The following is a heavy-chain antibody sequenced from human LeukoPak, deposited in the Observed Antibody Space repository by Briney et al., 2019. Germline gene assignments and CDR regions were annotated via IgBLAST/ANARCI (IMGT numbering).Heavy chain of an antibody. D-gene: IGHD3-9*01. J-gene: IGHJ4*02. CDR3: ARGVDYDVFFQAYYFDY. CDR2: IFHSGST. Sequence: PSETLSLTCTVSGDSINNNNYYWGWIRQPPGKGLEWIGSIFHSGSTYYNPSLKSRVTISVDTSKNQFSLKLTSVTAADTAVYYCARGVDYDVFFQAYYFDYWGQGTLVTVSS. CDR1: GDSINNNNYY. V-gene: IGHV4-39*07.